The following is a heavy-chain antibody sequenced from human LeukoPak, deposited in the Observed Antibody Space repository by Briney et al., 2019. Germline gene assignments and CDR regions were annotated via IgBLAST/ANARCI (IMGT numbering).Heavy chain of an antibody. CDR1: GGSFSGYY. V-gene: IGHV4-34*01. CDR2: INHSGST. CDR3: ARGDSGSYYWIDY. D-gene: IGHD1-26*01. Sequence: PSETLSLTSAVYGGSFSGYYWSWIRQPPGKGLEWIGEINHSGSTNYNPSLKSRVTISVDTSKNQFSLKLSSVTAADTAVYYCARGDSGSYYWIDYWGQGTLVTVSS. J-gene: IGHJ4*02.